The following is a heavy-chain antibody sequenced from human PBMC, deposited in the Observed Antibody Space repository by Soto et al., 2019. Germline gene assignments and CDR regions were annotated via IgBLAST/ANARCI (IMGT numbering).Heavy chain of an antibody. CDR1: GYTFTSYG. J-gene: IGHJ6*02. CDR2: ISAYNGNT. CDR3: ARDLTRRKAVAGAYYYCYGMDV. V-gene: IGHV1-18*01. Sequence: QVQLVQSGAEVKKPGASVKVSCKASGYTFTSYGISWVRQAPGQGLEVMGWISAYNGNTNYAQKLQGRVTMTTDTSTSTSYMELRSLRSDDTAVYYCARDLTRRKAVAGAYYYCYGMDVWGQGTTVTVSS. D-gene: IGHD6-19*01.